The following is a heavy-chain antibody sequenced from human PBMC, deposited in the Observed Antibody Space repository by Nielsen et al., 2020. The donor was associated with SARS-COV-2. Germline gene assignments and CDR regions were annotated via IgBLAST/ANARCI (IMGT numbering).Heavy chain of an antibody. CDR2: ISSTGTTI. V-gene: IGHV3-11*04. CDR3: ARNPYYGLGTFRFYGMDL. D-gene: IGHD3-10*01. J-gene: IGHJ6*02. Sequence: GESLKISCAASGFIFSDYYMGWIRQAPGKGLEWVSYISSTGTTIYSADSVRGRFPISRDNAQNLLYLQMDSLRAEDTALYYCARNPYYGLGTFRFYGMDLWGQGTTVTVS. CDR1: GFIFSDYY.